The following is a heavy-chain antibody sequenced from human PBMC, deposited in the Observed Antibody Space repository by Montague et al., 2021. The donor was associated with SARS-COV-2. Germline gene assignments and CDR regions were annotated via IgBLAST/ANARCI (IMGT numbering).Heavy chain of an antibody. CDR2: IFYTGTT. J-gene: IGHJ4*02. CDR3: ARHYGSGFDY. V-gene: IGHV4-39*01. Sequence: SETLSLTCTVSGGPISSSSYHWGWIRQPPGKGLDWIGNIFYTGTTYYNPSLKSRVTIFMDTSKNQFSLKLTSVAAADTAVYYCARHYGSGFDYWGQGTLLTVSS. D-gene: IGHD3-10*01. CDR1: GGPISSSSYH.